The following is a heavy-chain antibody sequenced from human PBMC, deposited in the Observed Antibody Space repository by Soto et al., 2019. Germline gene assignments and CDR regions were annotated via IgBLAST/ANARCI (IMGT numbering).Heavy chain of an antibody. V-gene: IGHV4-61*01. J-gene: IGHJ4*02. D-gene: IGHD3-9*01. Sequence: PSETLSLTCTVSGGSLKSGSYSWSWIRQPPGKGLEWIGYVNHTGRTSYNPSLKSRDSISMDTSKNQFSLNLDSVTATDTAVYFCARNFAYFDSWGQGTLVTVSS. CDR3: ARNFAYFDS. CDR2: VNHTGRT. CDR1: GGSLKSGSYS.